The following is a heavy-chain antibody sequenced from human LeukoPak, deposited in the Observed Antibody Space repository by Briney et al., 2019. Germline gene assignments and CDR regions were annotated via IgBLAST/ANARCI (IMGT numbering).Heavy chain of an antibody. CDR3: AGHARGSYLVY. V-gene: IGHV3-11*01. Sequence: GGSLRLSCAASGFTFSDYYMSWIRQVPGKGLEWVSLISSTSPRAISYGDSVKGRFTTSRDDGKNSLFLQMNSLRVEDTAMYYCAGHARGSYLVYWGQGILVTVSA. CDR1: GFTFSDYY. J-gene: IGHJ4*02. CDR2: ISSTSPRAI. D-gene: IGHD2-8*02.